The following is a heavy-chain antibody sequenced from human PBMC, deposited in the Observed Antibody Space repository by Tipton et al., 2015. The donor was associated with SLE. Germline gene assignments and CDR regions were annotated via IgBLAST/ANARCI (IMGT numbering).Heavy chain of an antibody. CDR1: GGSLSGYY. Sequence: TLSLTCTVYGGSLSGYYWSWIRQPPGKGLEWIGEINHSGSTTYNPSLKSRVTISLDTSKNQFSLKLSSVTAADTAVYYCAGGGVRPDPWGQGTLVTVSS. CDR2: INHSGST. V-gene: IGHV4-34*01. J-gene: IGHJ5*02. CDR3: AGGGVRPDP. D-gene: IGHD2-8*01.